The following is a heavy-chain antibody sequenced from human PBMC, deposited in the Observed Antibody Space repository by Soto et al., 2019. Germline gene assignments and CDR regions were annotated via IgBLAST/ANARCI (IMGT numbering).Heavy chain of an antibody. CDR3: ARQSYGEIFDH. CDR1: GGSIRSYF. V-gene: IGHV4-59*08. CDR2: VDYFGST. D-gene: IGHD3-10*01. Sequence: PSETLSLTCTVSGGSIRSYFWTWIRQPPGKGLQWIGYVDYFGSTNYSPSLKSRVTISLDASKNQFSLKLHSVTAADTAVYYCARQSYGEIFDHWGQGAQVTVSS. J-gene: IGHJ4*02.